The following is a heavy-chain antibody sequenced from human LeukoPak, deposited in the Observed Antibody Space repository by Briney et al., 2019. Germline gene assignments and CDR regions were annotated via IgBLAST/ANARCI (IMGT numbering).Heavy chain of an antibody. CDR1: GGSISSGGYS. Sequence: SQTLSLTRAVSGGSISSGGYSWSWVRQPPGKGLEWIGYIYHSGSTYYNPSLKSRVTISVDRSKNQFSLKLSSVTAADTAVYYCARDAMVEDYGMDVWGQGTTVTVSS. CDR2: IYHSGST. D-gene: IGHD5-18*01. J-gene: IGHJ6*02. CDR3: ARDAMVEDYGMDV. V-gene: IGHV4-30-2*01.